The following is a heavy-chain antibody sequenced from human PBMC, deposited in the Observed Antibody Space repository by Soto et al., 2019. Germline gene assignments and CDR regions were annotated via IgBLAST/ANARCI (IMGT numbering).Heavy chain of an antibody. D-gene: IGHD6-13*01. CDR3: ARMYSSSWAVDY. Sequence: LETLPLTSPVSGGSISSYYWIWIRQPPGKGLEWIGYIYYSGSTNYNPSLKSRVTISVDTSKNQSSLKLSSVTAADTAVYYCARMYSSSWAVDYWGQGTLVTVSS. CDR1: GGSISSYY. J-gene: IGHJ4*02. V-gene: IGHV4-59*08. CDR2: IYYSGST.